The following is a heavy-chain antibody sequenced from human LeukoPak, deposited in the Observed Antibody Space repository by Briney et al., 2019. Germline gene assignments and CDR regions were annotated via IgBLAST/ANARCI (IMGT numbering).Heavy chain of an antibody. J-gene: IGHJ4*02. Sequence: GGSLRLSCAVSGFTFSSYGMHWVRQAPGKGLEWVAYIRYDGSNRHYADSVKGRFTISRDNSKNTLYLQMNSLRVEDTAVYYCAKGGRITMLRGVQRDHYFDYWGQGTLVTVSS. D-gene: IGHD3-10*01. V-gene: IGHV3-30*02. CDR2: IRYDGSNR. CDR1: GFTFSSYG. CDR3: AKGGRITMLRGVQRDHYFDY.